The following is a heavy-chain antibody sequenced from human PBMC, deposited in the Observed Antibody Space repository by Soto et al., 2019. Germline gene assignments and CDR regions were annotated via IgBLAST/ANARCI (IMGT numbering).Heavy chain of an antibody. D-gene: IGHD5-12*01. J-gene: IGHJ4*02. Sequence: QLQLQESGPGLVQPSETLSLTCTVSGVSISSHGYFWGWIRQPPGKGLEWIGMISYSGSTYYSPSLKRRXTXTADTSKNQLSLRLSSVTAADTAVFHCMNYNSGWKYWGQGTVVTVSS. CDR2: ISYSGST. V-gene: IGHV4-39*01. CDR1: GVSISSHGYF. CDR3: MNYNSGWKY.